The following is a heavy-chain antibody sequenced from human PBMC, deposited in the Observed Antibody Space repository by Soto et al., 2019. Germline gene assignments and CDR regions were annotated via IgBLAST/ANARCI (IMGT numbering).Heavy chain of an antibody. CDR1: GYTFTNFG. J-gene: IGHJ4*02. D-gene: IGHD3-16*01. Sequence: QVQLVQSGAEVKKPRASVKVSCKASGYTFTNFGISWVRQAPGQGLEWMGWISAYNGNTNYAQNFQGRVTMTTDTSTSSAYRELARLRSDDTAVYYWAIGGTPVDYWGQGTLVTVSS. CDR2: ISAYNGNT. V-gene: IGHV1-18*01. CDR3: AIGGTPVDY.